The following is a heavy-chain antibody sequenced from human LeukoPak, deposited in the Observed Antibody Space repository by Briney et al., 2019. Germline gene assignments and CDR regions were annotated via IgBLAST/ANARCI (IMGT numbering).Heavy chain of an antibody. V-gene: IGHV4-38-2*02. CDR2: IYHSGST. Sequence: SETLSLTCTVSGYTISSGYYWGWIRQPPGKGLEWIGSIYHSGSTYYNPSLKSRVTISVDTSKNQFSLKLSSVTAADTAVYYCARGSRIAAAGAFDYWGQGTLVTVSS. J-gene: IGHJ4*02. CDR3: ARGSRIAAAGAFDY. CDR1: GYTISSGYY. D-gene: IGHD6-13*01.